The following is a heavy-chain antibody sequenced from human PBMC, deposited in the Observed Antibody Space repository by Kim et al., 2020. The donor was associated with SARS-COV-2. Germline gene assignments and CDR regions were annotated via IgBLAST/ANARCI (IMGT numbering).Heavy chain of an antibody. D-gene: IGHD3-10*01. Sequence: PAFQGQVTISADKSISTAYLQWSSLKASDAAMYYCARRGGGLGYYGMDVWGQGTTVTVSS. J-gene: IGHJ6*02. CDR3: ARRGGGLGYYGMDV. V-gene: IGHV5-51*01.